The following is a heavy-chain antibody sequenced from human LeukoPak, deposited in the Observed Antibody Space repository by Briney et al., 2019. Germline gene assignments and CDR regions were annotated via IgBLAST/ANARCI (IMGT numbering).Heavy chain of an antibody. CDR1: GGSFSGYY. Sequence: PSETLSLTCAVYGGSFSGYYWSWIRQPPGKGLEWIGEINHSGSTNYNPSLKSRVTISVDTSKNQFSLKLSSVTAADTAVYYCARVLGSGSYLGSWFDPWGQGTLVTVSS. V-gene: IGHV4-34*01. J-gene: IGHJ5*02. CDR3: ARVLGSGSYLGSWFDP. D-gene: IGHD3-10*01. CDR2: INHSGST.